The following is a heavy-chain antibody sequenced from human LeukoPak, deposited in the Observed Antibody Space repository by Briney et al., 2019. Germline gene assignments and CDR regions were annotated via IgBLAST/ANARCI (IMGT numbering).Heavy chain of an antibody. J-gene: IGHJ3*02. CDR1: GFTFSSYG. Sequence: PGGSLRLSCAASGFTFSSYGMHWVRQAPGKGLEWVAFIRYDGSNKYYADSVKGRFTISRDNSKNTLYLQMNSLRAEDTAVYYCAKGPPRYCSSTSCSRGAFDIWGQGTMVTVSS. CDR2: IRYDGSNK. V-gene: IGHV3-30*02. D-gene: IGHD2-2*01. CDR3: AKGPPRYCSSTSCSRGAFDI.